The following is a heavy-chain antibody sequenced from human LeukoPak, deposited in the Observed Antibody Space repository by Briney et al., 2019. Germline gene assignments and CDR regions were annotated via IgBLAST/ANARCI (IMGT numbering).Heavy chain of an antibody. J-gene: IGHJ6*03. V-gene: IGHV1-8*01. CDR1: GYTFTSYD. Sequence: GASVEVSCKASGYTFTSYDINWVRQATGQGLEWMGWMNPNRGNTGYAQKFQGRVTMTRNTSISTAYMELNSLRAEDTAVYYCAKGKQQWLPRVFGVHYYYYMDVWGKGTTVTVSS. D-gene: IGHD6-19*01. CDR3: AKGKQQWLPRVFGVHYYYYMDV. CDR2: MNPNRGNT.